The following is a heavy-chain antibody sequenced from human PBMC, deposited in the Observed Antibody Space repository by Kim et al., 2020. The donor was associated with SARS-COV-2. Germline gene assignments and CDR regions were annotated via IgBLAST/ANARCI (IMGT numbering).Heavy chain of an antibody. V-gene: IGHV3-9*01. J-gene: IGHJ4*02. CDR1: GFTFDDYA. CDR3: AKVGRGAESDY. CDR2: ISWNSGSI. Sequence: GGSLRLSCAASGFTFDDYALHWVRQAPGKGLEWVSGISWNSGSIGYADSVKGRFTISRDNTKNSLYLQMNSLRAEDTALYYCAKVGRGAESDYWGQGTLVTVSS. D-gene: IGHD2-15*01.